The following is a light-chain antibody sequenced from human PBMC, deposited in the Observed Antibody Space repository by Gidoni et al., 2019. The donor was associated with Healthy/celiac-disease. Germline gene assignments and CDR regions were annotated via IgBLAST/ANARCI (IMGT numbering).Light chain of an antibody. CDR1: SSNIGAGYD. J-gene: IGLJ2*01. V-gene: IGLV1-40*01. Sequence: QSVLTQPTSVSGAPGQRVTLSCTGSSSNIGAGYDVHWYQQLPGTAPKLLIYCNSNRPSGVPDRFSGSKSGTSASLAITGLQAEDEADYYCQSYDSSLYVVFGGGTKLTVL. CDR3: QSYDSSLYVV. CDR2: CNS.